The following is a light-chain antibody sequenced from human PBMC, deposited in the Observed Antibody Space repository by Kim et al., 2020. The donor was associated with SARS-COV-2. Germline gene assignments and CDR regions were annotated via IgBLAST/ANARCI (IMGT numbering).Light chain of an antibody. Sequence: ASTGDRVTITCRASQGISSYLAWYQQKPGKAPKLLIYAASTLQSGVPSRFSGSGSGTDFTLTISCLQSEDFATYYCQQYYIYPLTFGGGTKVDIK. J-gene: IGKJ4*01. V-gene: IGKV1-8*01. CDR2: AAS. CDR1: QGISSY. CDR3: QQYYIYPLT.